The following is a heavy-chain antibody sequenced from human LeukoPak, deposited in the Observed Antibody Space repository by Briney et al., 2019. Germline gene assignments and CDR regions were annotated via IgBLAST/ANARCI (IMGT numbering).Heavy chain of an antibody. CDR1: GFTFSSYS. CDR3: ARGTDCSGGSCLDY. CDR2: ISGSSSYI. D-gene: IGHD2-15*01. Sequence: PGGSLRLSCAASGFTFSSYSMNWVRQAPGKGLEWVSSISGSSSYIYYADSVKGRFTIFRDNAKNSLYLQMNSLRAEDTAVYYCARGTDCSGGSCLDYWGQGTLVTVSS. V-gene: IGHV3-21*01. J-gene: IGHJ4*02.